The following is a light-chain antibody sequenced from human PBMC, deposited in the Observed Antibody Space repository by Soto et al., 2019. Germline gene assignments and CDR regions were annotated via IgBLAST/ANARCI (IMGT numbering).Light chain of an antibody. V-gene: IGKV1-12*01. Sequence: DMQMTQSPSSLSVSRGDRVTLSWRASQGISSLLAWYQQKQGKAPKLLIYAASSLQSGVPSRFSGSASGTDFTLTISSLKPEDFATYYCQQSYSTPQTFGQGTTLEIK. CDR1: QGISSL. CDR3: QQSYSTPQT. J-gene: IGKJ1*01. CDR2: AAS.